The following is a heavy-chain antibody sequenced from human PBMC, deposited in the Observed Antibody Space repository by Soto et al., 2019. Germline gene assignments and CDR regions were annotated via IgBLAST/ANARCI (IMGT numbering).Heavy chain of an antibody. CDR2: ISGSGGST. V-gene: IGHV3-23*01. J-gene: IGHJ4*02. CDR1: GFTFSSYA. CDR3: AKQGVYYYGSGSMPDY. Sequence: EVQLLESGGGLVQPGGSLRLSCAASGFTFSSYAMSWVRQAPGKGLEWVSAISGSGGSTYYADSVKGRFTISRDNSKNTLYLQMNSLSAEDTAVYDCAKQGVYYYGSGSMPDYWGQGTLVTVSS. D-gene: IGHD3-10*01.